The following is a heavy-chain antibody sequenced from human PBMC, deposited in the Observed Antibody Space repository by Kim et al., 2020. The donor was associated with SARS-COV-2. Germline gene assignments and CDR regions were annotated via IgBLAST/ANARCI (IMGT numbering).Heavy chain of an antibody. CDR1: GYSFTSYW. Sequence: GESLKISCKGSGYSFTSYWISWVRQMPGKGLEWMGRIDPSDSYTNYSPSFQGHVTISADKSISTAYLQWSSLKASDTAMYYCARQFSSSWHLCGLINWFDPWGQGTLVTVSS. CDR2: IDPSDSYT. CDR3: ARQFSSSWHLCGLINWFDP. D-gene: IGHD6-13*01. V-gene: IGHV5-10-1*01. J-gene: IGHJ5*02.